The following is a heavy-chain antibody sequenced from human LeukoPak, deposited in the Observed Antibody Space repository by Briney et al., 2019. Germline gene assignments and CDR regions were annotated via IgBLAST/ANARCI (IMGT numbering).Heavy chain of an antibody. CDR1: GGSFSGYY. J-gene: IGHJ4*02. Sequence: SETLSLTCAVYGGSFSGYYWSWIRQPPGKGLEWIGEINHSGSTNYNPSLKSRVTISVDTSKNQFSLKLSSVTAADTAVYYCARGWLAQPFDYWGQGTLVTVSS. D-gene: IGHD6-19*01. CDR2: INHSGST. V-gene: IGHV4-34*01. CDR3: ARGWLAQPFDY.